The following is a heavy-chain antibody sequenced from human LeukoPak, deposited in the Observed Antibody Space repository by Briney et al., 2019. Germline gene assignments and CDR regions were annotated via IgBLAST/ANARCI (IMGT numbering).Heavy chain of an antibody. D-gene: IGHD3-22*01. CDR3: ARAYYYDSSGYYSSFDY. CDR2: IYYSGST. Sequence: SETLSLTFTVSGGSISSGGYYWSWIRQHPGKGLEWIGYIYYSGSTYYNPSLKSRVTISVDASKNQFSLKLSSVTAADTAVYYCARAYYYDSSGYYSSFDYWGQGTLVTVSS. J-gene: IGHJ4*02. V-gene: IGHV4-31*03. CDR1: GGSISSGGYY.